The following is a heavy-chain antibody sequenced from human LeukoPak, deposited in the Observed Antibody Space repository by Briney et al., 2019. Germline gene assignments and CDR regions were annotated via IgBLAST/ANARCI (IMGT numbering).Heavy chain of an antibody. J-gene: IGHJ4*02. V-gene: IGHV3-30*04. CDR2: ISPDGNNE. CDR1: GFIFSRYA. D-gene: IGHD3-22*01. CDR3: AKDYYYESSGYGGLLDY. Sequence: GGSLRLSCAASGFIFSRYAFHWVRQTPAKGLEWVAVISPDGNNEKYADSVKGRFTMSRDNAKNTVSLQMNSLRSEDTAVYYCAKDYYYESSGYGGLLDYWGQGALVTVSS.